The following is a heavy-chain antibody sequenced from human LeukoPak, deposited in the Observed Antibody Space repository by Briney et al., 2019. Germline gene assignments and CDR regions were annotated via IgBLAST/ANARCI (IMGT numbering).Heavy chain of an antibody. Sequence: GGSLRLSCAASTFTVSSSYMTWVRQAPGKGLEWVSVLYSGGSTYYADSVKGRFTISRDNSKNTLFLQMNSLSPEDTAVYYCARDAPPQGRYYFDFWDQGTLVTVSS. CDR2: LYSGGST. J-gene: IGHJ4*02. CDR3: ARDAPPQGRYYFDF. D-gene: IGHD4-17*01. CDR1: TFTVSSSY. V-gene: IGHV3-66*02.